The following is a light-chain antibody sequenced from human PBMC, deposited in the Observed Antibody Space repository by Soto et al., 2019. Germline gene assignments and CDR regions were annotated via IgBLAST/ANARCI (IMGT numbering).Light chain of an antibody. Sequence: QSVLTQPASVSGSPGQSITISCTGTSSDVGSYNLVSWYQHHPGKAPKLMIYEGSKRPSGVSNRFSGSKSGNTASLTISGLQAEDEAVYYCCSYAHSSTLSVVFGGGTKLTVL. J-gene: IGLJ2*01. CDR3: CSYAHSSTLSVV. V-gene: IGLV2-23*01. CDR1: SSDVGSYNL. CDR2: EGS.